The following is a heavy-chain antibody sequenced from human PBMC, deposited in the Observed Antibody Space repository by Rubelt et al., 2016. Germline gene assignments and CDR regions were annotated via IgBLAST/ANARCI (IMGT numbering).Heavy chain of an antibody. D-gene: IGHD6-6*01. CDR1: GDSISSYY. J-gene: IGHJ4*02. CDR3: ARGDIAARLQY. V-gene: IGHV4-59*12. CDR2: VHSSGSS. Sequence: QMQLEESGPGLVKPSETLSLTCTVSGDSISSYYWSWIRQPPGRGLEWIGYVHSSGSSTYNPSLKSRVTFSVASSKNQFSLKVNSVTAADTAVYYCARGDIAARLQYWGQGTLVTVSS.